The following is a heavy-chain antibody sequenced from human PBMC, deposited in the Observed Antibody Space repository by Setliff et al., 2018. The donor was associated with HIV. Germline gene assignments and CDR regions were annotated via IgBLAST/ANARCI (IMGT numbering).Heavy chain of an antibody. J-gene: IGHJ2*01. Sequence: SETLSLTCVVSGYSISSGYYWTWIRQPAGKALEWIGRITNTGATEYNPSLKSRVTVSVDTSQNQFSLKLTSVTAADTATYFCSRGPPFDRWGRGTLVTVSS. CDR2: ITNTGAT. V-gene: IGHV4-38-2*01. CDR1: GYSISSGYY. CDR3: SRGPPFDR.